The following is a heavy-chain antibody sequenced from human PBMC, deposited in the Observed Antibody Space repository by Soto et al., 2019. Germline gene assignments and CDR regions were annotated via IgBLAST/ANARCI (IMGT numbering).Heavy chain of an antibody. J-gene: IGHJ4*02. CDR2: IFDSGTT. CDR1: GGSITSYYSC. CDR3: ARGPSGDKVHY. D-gene: IGHD7-27*01. Sequence: PSDTLSLTCTVSGGSITSYYSCWSWIRQPPGEGLEWIGHIFDSGTTYTSPSLRSQVAISLDTSKNHFSLTLSSVTAADTAVYYCARGPSGDKVHYWGQGALVTVSS. V-gene: IGHV4-30-4*02.